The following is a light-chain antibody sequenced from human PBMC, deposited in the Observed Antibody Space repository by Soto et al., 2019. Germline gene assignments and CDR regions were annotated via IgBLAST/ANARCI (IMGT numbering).Light chain of an antibody. CDR3: QQSYSTPPVT. V-gene: IGKV1-39*01. CDR1: QSISSY. CDR2: AAS. J-gene: IGKJ4*01. Sequence: DIQMTQSPSSLSASVGDRVTITCRASQSISSYLNWYQQKPGKAPKLLIYAASSLQSGVPSRFSGRGSGTDFTLTISSLQPEDFATYYCQQSYSTPPVTFGGGTKVEIK.